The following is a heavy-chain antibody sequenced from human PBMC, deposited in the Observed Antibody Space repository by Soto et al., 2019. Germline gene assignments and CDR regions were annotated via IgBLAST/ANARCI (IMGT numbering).Heavy chain of an antibody. Sequence: SVKVSCKASGYTSADFGISWVRRAPGQGLEWMGWVSGNNGVSNPAPKVQGRITMTLDTSTGVSYMALRSLRSDDTAIYYCVRDQKYFRVNGNWFDSWGQGTLVTVSS. CDR2: VSGNNGVS. J-gene: IGHJ5*01. V-gene: IGHV1-18*04. CDR3: VRDQKYFRVNGNWFDS. CDR1: GYTSADFG. D-gene: IGHD2-2*01.